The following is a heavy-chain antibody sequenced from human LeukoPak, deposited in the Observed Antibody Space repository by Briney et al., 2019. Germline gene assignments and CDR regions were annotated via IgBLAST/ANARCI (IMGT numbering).Heavy chain of an antibody. Sequence: ASVKVSCKASGYTLTGYYMHWVRQAPGQGLEWMGWINPNSGGTNYAQKFQGRVTMTRDTSISTAYMELSRLRSDDTAVYYCARGLGTVGATASYAFDIWGQGTMVTVSS. CDR2: INPNSGGT. CDR1: GYTLTGYY. D-gene: IGHD1-26*01. V-gene: IGHV1-2*02. J-gene: IGHJ3*02. CDR3: ARGLGTVGATASYAFDI.